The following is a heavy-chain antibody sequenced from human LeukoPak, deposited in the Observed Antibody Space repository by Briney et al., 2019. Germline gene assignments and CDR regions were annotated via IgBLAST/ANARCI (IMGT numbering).Heavy chain of an antibody. J-gene: IGHJ6*02. CDR3: TREWRGIASHYHGMDV. CDR2: VGTNDDT. D-gene: IGHD6-6*01. Sequence: GESLRLSCFASGFSFTSFDMYWVRQAAGRGLEWVSAVGTNDDTYYLGSVKGRFIISRENAKNSFSLQMNNLRVEDTAVYYCTREWRGIASHYHGMDVWGQGTTATVSS. V-gene: IGHV3-13*01. CDR1: GFSFTSFD.